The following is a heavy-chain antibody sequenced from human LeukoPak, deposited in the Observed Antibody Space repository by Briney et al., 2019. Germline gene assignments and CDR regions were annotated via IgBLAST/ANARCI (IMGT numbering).Heavy chain of an antibody. D-gene: IGHD2-8*01. CDR2: IYYSGST. Sequence: SETLSLTCTVSGGSISSYYWSWIRQPPGKGLEWIGYIYYSGSTNYNPSLKSRATISVDTSKNQFSLKLSSVTAADTAVYYCARGTDIVPDGYWGQGTLVTVSS. V-gene: IGHV4-59*01. CDR3: ARGTDIVPDGY. J-gene: IGHJ4*02. CDR1: GGSISSYY.